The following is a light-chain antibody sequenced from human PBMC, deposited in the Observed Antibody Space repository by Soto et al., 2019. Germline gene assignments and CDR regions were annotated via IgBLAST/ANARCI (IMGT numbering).Light chain of an antibody. CDR1: SSDVGSYNL. Sequence: QSVLTQPASVSGSPGQSITISCTGTSSDVGSYNLVSWYQKHPGKAPKLMIYEGSKRPSGVSNRFSGSKSGNTDSLTISGLQAEDEADYYCCSYAGRTLFGGGTKLTVL. CDR2: EGS. CDR3: CSYAGRTL. V-gene: IGLV2-23*01. J-gene: IGLJ2*01.